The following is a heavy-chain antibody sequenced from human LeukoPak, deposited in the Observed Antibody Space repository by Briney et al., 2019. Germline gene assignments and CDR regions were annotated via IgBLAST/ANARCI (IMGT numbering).Heavy chain of an antibody. V-gene: IGHV4-59*01. Sequence: SETLSLTCAVYGGSFSGYYWSWIRQPPGKGLEWIGYIYYSGSTNYNPSLKSRVTISVDTSKNQFSLKLSSVTAADTAVYYCARGRNWNYEYYFDYWGQGTLVTVSS. CDR3: ARGRNWNYEYYFDY. CDR1: GGSFSGYY. J-gene: IGHJ4*02. CDR2: IYYSGST. D-gene: IGHD1-7*01.